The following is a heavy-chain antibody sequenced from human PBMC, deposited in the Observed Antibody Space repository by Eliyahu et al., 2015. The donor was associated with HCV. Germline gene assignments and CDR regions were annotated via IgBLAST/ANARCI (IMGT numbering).Heavy chain of an antibody. J-gene: IGHJ4*02. Sequence: QLQLQESGPGLVKPSETLSLTCYVSGASISINDFXWGWVRQPPGKGLGWIGSISYSGTTYYNPSLKSRVIIFVDTSKDQFSLKLTSVTAADTAIFYCAKMVASIASFDYWGQGALVTVSS. V-gene: IGHV4-39*01. CDR2: ISYSGTT. CDR3: AKMVASIASFDY. CDR1: GASISINDFX. D-gene: IGHD2-8*01.